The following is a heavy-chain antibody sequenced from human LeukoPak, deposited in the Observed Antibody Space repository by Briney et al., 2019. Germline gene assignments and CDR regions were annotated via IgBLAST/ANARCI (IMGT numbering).Heavy chain of an antibody. CDR2: INPKSGGT. V-gene: IGHV1-2*02. CDR1: GYAFTGYY. Sequence: ASVKVSCKASGYAFTGYYIHWVRQAPGQGLEWMGWINPKSGGTNYAQKFQGRVTLTRDMSISTVYMDLSRLRSDDTAVYYCARDVPTRWPVAGTDYWGQGTLVTVSS. CDR3: ARDVPTRWPVAGTDY. D-gene: IGHD6-13*01. J-gene: IGHJ4*02.